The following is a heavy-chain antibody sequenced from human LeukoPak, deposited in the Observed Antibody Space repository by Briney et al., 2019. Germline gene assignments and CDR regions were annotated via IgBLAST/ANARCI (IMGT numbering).Heavy chain of an antibody. V-gene: IGHV3-30-3*01. CDR1: GFTFSSYA. CDR3: ARQIYAGPFDY. J-gene: IGHJ4*02. CDR2: ISYDGSNK. Sequence: GGSLRLSCAASGFTFSSYAMHWVRQAPGKGLEWVAVISYDGSNKYYADSVKGRFTISRDNSKNTLYLQMNSLRAGDTAVYYCARQIYAGPFDYWGQGTLVTVSS. D-gene: IGHD4-23*01.